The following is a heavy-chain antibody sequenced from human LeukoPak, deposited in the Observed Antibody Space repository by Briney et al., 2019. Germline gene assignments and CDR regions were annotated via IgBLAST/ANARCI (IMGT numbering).Heavy chain of an antibody. Sequence: SETLSLTCALYGGSFSGYYWSWIRQPPGKGLEWIGEINHSGGTNYNPSLKSRVTISVDTSKNQFSLKLSSVTAADTAVYYCARAPQSDYGTHWYFDLWGRGTLVTVSS. V-gene: IGHV4-34*01. CDR2: INHSGGT. D-gene: IGHD4-17*01. CDR1: GGSFSGYY. J-gene: IGHJ2*01. CDR3: ARAPQSDYGTHWYFDL.